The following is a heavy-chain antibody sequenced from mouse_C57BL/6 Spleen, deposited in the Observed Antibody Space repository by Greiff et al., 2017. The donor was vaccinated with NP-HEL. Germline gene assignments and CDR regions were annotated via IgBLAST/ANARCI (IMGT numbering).Heavy chain of an antibody. Sequence: EVQLQQSGPELVKPGASVKMSCKASGYTFTDYNMHWVKQSHGKSLEWIGYINPNNGGTSYNQKFKGKATLTVNKSSSTAYMELRSLTSEDSAVYYCSRSPYDYEMFAYWGQGTLVTVSA. V-gene: IGHV1-22*01. CDR2: INPNNGGT. D-gene: IGHD2-4*01. J-gene: IGHJ3*01. CDR3: SRSPYDYEMFAY. CDR1: GYTFTDYN.